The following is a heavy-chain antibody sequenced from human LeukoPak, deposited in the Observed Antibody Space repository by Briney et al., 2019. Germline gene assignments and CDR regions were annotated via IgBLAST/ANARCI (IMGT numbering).Heavy chain of an antibody. CDR1: GGSISSYY. J-gene: IGHJ5*02. CDR2: IYYSGST. D-gene: IGHD3-10*01. V-gene: IGHV4-59*01. CDR3: ARNKYYYGLGNYVVPNWFDP. Sequence: SETLSLTCTVSGGSISSYYWSWIRQPPGKGLEWIGYIYYSGSTNYNPSLKSRVTISVDTSKNQFSLKLSSVTAADTAVYYCARNKYYYGLGNYVVPNWFDPWGQGTLVTVSS.